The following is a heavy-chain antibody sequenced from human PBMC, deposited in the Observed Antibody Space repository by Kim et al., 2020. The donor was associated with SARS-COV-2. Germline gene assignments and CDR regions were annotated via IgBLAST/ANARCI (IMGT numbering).Heavy chain of an antibody. CDR1: GGTFSSYA. CDR2: IIPIFGTA. Sequence: SVKVSCKASGGTFSSYAISWVRQAPGQGLEWMGGIIPIFGTANYAQKFQGRVTITADESTSTAYMELSSLRSEDTAVYYCASSRQNYGSGSYVSYFDYWGQGTRVTVSS. CDR3: ASSRQNYGSGSYVSYFDY. D-gene: IGHD3-10*01. J-gene: IGHJ4*02. V-gene: IGHV1-69*13.